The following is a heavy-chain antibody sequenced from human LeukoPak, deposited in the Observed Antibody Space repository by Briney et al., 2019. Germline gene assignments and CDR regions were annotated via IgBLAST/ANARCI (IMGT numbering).Heavy chain of an antibody. CDR1: GFTFSSYW. V-gene: IGHV3-7*01. CDR3: ARDRYRGSYDY. J-gene: IGHJ4*02. Sequence: AGSLRLSCAASGFTFSSYWMSWVRQAPGKGLEWVANIKQDGSEKYYVDSVKGRFTISRDNAKNSLYLQMNSLRAEDTAVYYCARDRYRGSYDYWGQGTLVTVSS. D-gene: IGHD1-26*01. CDR2: IKQDGSEK.